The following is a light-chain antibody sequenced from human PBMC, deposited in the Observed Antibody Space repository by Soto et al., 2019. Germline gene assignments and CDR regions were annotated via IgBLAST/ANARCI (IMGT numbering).Light chain of an antibody. V-gene: IGLV2-8*01. CDR1: GSDVGGYNS. Sequence: QSVLTQPPSASGSPGQAVTISCTGTGSDVGGYNSVSWYQQHPDKAPKVIIYEVNKRPSGVPARFSGSKSGNTASLTVSGLQAEDEADYYCSSYAGSKNPYVFGSGTKVTV. CDR2: EVN. CDR3: SSYAGSKNPYV. J-gene: IGLJ1*01.